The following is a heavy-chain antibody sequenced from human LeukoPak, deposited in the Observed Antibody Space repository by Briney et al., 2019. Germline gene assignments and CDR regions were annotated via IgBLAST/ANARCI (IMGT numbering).Heavy chain of an antibody. CDR1: GFTFSTYW. CDR3: ARDLRLKELAYCGGDCLDY. J-gene: IGHJ4*02. Sequence: PGGSLRLSCAASGFTFSTYWMTWVRQAPGKGLEWVANIKQDGSAKYYVDSVKGRFTISRDNAKNSLYLHMNSLRAEDMAVYYCARDLRLKELAYCGGDCLDYWGQGTLVTVSS. V-gene: IGHV3-7*01. CDR2: IKQDGSAK. D-gene: IGHD2-21*02.